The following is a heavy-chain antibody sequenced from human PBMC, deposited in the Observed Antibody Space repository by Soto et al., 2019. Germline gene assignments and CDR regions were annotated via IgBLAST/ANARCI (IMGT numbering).Heavy chain of an antibody. J-gene: IGHJ4*02. CDR3: ARDGSGLDYPGVFDY. D-gene: IGHD4-17*01. CDR1: GFTFSSYG. CDR2: IWYDGSNK. Sequence: GGSLRLSCAASGFTFSSYGMHWVRQAPGKGLEWVAVIWYDGSNKYYADSVKGRFPISRDNSKNTLYLQMNSLRAEDTAVYYCARDGSGLDYPGVFDYWGQGTLVTVSS. V-gene: IGHV3-33*01.